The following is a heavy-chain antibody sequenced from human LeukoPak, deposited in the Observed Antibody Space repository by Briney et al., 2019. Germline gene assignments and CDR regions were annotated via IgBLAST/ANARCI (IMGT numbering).Heavy chain of an antibody. Sequence: GGSLRLSCAVSGFTFTDNWMHWVRQVPGKGLVWVSRINSDGSTTGYADSVKGRFTISRDNAKNTLYLQMNSLRADDTAAYFCARGDWHFDSWGQGTAVTVSS. CDR1: GFTFTDNW. J-gene: IGHJ4*02. CDR3: ARGDWHFDS. D-gene: IGHD2-21*01. V-gene: IGHV3-74*01. CDR2: INSDGSTT.